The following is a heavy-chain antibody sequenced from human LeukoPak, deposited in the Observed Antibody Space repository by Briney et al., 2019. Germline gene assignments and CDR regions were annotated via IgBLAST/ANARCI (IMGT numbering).Heavy chain of an antibody. V-gene: IGHV3-23*01. CDR2: ITISGDNT. CDR1: GFTFNAYA. Sequence: PGGSLRLSCAASGFTFNAYAMTWVRQAPGEGLEWVSTITISGDNTYYADSVKGRFTVSRDNSKNTVYLQMNSLRVEDTAAYYCARGWNALDVRGQGTTVTVSS. J-gene: IGHJ6*02. D-gene: IGHD1-1*01. CDR3: ARGWNALDV.